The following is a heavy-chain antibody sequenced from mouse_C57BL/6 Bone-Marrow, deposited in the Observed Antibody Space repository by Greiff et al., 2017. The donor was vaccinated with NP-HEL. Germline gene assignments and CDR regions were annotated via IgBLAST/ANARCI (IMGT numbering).Heavy chain of an antibody. CDR3: ARDYGSSFDY. V-gene: IGHV5-17*01. Sequence: EVKVVESGGGLVKPGGSLKLSCAASGFTFSDYGMHWVRQAPEKGLEWVAYISSGSSTIYYADTVKGRFTISRDNAKNTLFLQMTSLRSEDTAMDYCARDYGSSFDYWGQGTTLTVSS. CDR2: ISSGSSTI. J-gene: IGHJ2*01. CDR1: GFTFSDYG. D-gene: IGHD1-1*01.